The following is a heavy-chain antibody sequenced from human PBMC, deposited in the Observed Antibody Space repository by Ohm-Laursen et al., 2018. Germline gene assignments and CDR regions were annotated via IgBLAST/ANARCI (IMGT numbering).Heavy chain of an antibody. CDR2: INQSGST. CDR1: GESSSGYF. V-gene: IGHV4-34*01. D-gene: IGHD6-19*01. J-gene: IGHJ6*02. Sequence: SDTLSLTCAVNGESSSGYFWNWIRQPPGKGLEWIGEINQSGSTKYNPSLKRRVTLSADSSNSQFSLGLTSVTAADTATYYCARGSGFFKLDVWGQGTTVTVSS. CDR3: ARGSGFFKLDV.